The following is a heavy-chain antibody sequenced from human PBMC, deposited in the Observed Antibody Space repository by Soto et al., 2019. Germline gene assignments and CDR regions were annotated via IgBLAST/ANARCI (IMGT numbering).Heavy chain of an antibody. CDR3: AKNWGTWAVAGYCDY. CDR2: VNDDGYDT. V-gene: IGHV3-23*01. Sequence: EVQLLESGGGLVQPGGSLRLSCAASGFTFSGYAMTWVRQAPGKGLEWVSGVNDDGYDTYYADSVKGRFTISRDDSKNTLYLHMNNLRAEHTAVYYCAKNWGTWAVAGYCDYWGQGTLVTVSS. J-gene: IGHJ4*02. D-gene: IGHD6-19*01. CDR1: GFTFSGYA.